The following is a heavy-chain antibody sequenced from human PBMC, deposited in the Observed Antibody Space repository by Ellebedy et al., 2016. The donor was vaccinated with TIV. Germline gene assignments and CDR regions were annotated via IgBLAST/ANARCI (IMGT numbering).Heavy chain of an antibody. J-gene: IGHJ4*02. D-gene: IGHD3-10*01. CDR3: ARVYFGEPHFDH. Sequence: GSLRLSCSVSGSFINTHYYWGWIRQSPGKGLEWIANKHHTGITYNNPSLESRVTISLDTSKDQFSLRLTSVTVADTAIYFCARVYFGEPHFDHWGQGIRVTVSS. V-gene: IGHV4-38-2*01. CDR2: KHHTGIT. CDR1: GSFINTHYY.